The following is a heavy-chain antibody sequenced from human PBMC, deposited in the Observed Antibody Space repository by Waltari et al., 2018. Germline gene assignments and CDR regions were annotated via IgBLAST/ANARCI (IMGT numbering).Heavy chain of an antibody. V-gene: IGHV1-24*01. Sequence: QVKLVQSGAEVKKPGASVKVSCKVSGYTLNELSMHWVRQAPGKGPEWMGGFDPEDGETIYAQKFQGRVTMTEDTSTDTAYMELSSLRSEDTAVYYCATGPRGYSGYGKFDYWGQGTLVTVSS. CDR3: ATGPRGYSGYGKFDY. CDR1: GYTLNELS. D-gene: IGHD5-12*01. J-gene: IGHJ4*02. CDR2: FDPEDGET.